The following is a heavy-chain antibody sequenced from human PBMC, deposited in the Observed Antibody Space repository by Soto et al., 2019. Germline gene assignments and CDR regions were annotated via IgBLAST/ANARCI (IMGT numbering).Heavy chain of an antibody. CDR3: ARGRVYAFWSGYYRHGMDV. D-gene: IGHD3-3*01. CDR2: INHSGST. V-gene: IGHV4-34*01. CDR1: GGSFSGYY. J-gene: IGHJ6*02. Sequence: SETLSLTCAVYGGSFSGYYWIWIRQPPGKGLEWIGEINHSGSTNYNPSLKSRVTISVDTSKNQFSLKLSSVTAADTAVYYCARGRVYAFWSGYYRHGMDVWGQGTTVTVSS.